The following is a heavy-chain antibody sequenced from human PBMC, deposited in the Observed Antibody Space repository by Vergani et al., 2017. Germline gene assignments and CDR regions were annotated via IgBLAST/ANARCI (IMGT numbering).Heavy chain of an antibody. V-gene: IGHV3-21*01. CDR1: GFTFSSYS. CDR3: AGVMAAAGVFDY. J-gene: IGHJ4*02. D-gene: IGHD6-13*01. Sequence: EVQLVESGGGLVKPGGSLRLSCAASGFTFSSYSMNWVRQAPGKGLEWVSSISSSSSYIYYADSVKGRFTISRDNAKNSLYLQMNSLRAEDTAVYYCAGVMAAAGVFDYWGQGTLVTVSS. CDR2: ISSSSSYI.